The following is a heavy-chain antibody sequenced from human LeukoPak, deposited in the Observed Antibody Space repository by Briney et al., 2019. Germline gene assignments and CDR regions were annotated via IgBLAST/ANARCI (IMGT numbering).Heavy chain of an antibody. CDR3: ARDPSIVLMVYASAAWFDP. J-gene: IGHJ5*02. D-gene: IGHD2-8*01. Sequence: ASVRVPCKASGYTFTSYYMHWVRQAPGQGLEWMGIINPSGGSTSYAQKFQGRVTMTRDMSTSTVYMELSSLRSEDTAVYYCARDPSIVLMVYASAAWFDPWGQGTLVTVSS. CDR1: GYTFTSYY. V-gene: IGHV1-46*01. CDR2: INPSGGST.